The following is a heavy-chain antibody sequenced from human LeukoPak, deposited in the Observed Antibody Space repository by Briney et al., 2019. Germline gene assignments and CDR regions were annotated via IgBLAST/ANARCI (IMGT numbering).Heavy chain of an antibody. Sequence: GASVKVSCKASGYTFSNFGISWVRQAPGQGLEWMGWISAYNGNTKYAQKLQGRVTMTTDTSTRTAYMELRSLRSDDTAIYYCARDIYYYDSSAYYYFDYWGQGTLVTVSS. CDR2: ISAYNGNT. J-gene: IGHJ4*02. CDR1: GYTFSNFG. D-gene: IGHD3-22*01. V-gene: IGHV1-18*01. CDR3: ARDIYYYDSSAYYYFDY.